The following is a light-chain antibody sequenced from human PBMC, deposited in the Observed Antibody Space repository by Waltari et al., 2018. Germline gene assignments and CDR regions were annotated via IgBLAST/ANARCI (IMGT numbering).Light chain of an antibody. Sequence: DIQMTQSPSSLSASVGDRVTITCRASQSISTYLSWYQQKPGKAPNLLIYGASNLQSGVPSRFSGRGSGTDFTLTISSLQPEDFANYYCQQSDSLPLTFGQGTKVEIK. V-gene: IGKV1-39*01. CDR2: GAS. J-gene: IGKJ1*01. CDR3: QQSDSLPLT. CDR1: QSISTY.